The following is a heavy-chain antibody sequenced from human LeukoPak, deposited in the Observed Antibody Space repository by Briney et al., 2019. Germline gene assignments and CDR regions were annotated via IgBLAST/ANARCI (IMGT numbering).Heavy chain of an antibody. CDR1: SRSFSGYY. Sequence: SETLSLTSAVYSRSFSGYYWAWIRQSPGKGLEWDAEINHIGSTNYNPSLKSRVTISVDTSKNQFSLKVRSVTAADTGVYYCARRNQITVANYYYYLDVWGNGTTVTVSS. D-gene: IGHD3-16*01. CDR2: INHIGST. V-gene: IGHV4-34*01. CDR3: ARRNQITVANYYYYLDV. J-gene: IGHJ6*03.